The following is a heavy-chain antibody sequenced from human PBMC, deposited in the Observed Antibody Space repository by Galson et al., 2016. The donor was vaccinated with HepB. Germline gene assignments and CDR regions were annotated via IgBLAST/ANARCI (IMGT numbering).Heavy chain of an antibody. V-gene: IGHV1-8*01. J-gene: IGHJ3*01. CDR1: GYTFTAYH. CDR2: MNPKGANT. D-gene: IGHD3-16*01. CDR3: ARLMIRGEDAFEL. Sequence: SVKVSCKASGYTFTAYHPNWVRQTAGQGLEWMGWMNPKGANTGYAQKFRDRVTMTSNTSGGTAHMELRSLTSDDTAVYYCARLMIRGEDAFELWGQGTMVTVSA.